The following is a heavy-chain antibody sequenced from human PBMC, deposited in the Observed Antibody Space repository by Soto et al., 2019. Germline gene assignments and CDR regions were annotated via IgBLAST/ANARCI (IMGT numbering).Heavy chain of an antibody. CDR1: GGSISTGGYY. CDR2: IYYTGST. J-gene: IGHJ5*02. CDR3: ARKHYLRQSGNTWFDP. Sequence: QVQLQESGPGLVKSSQTLSLTCTVSGGSISTGGYYWSWIRQHPGKGLEWIGYIYYTGSTNYNPSLKSRVTTLVDTSESPCARTLGSVTAADTAVYYCARKHYLRQSGNTWFDPWGQGNLVTGSS. V-gene: IGHV4-31*03. D-gene: IGHD3-10*01.